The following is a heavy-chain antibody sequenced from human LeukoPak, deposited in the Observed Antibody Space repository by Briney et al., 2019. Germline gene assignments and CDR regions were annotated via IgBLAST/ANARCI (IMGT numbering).Heavy chain of an antibody. CDR1: GFTFSDYT. CDR2: IFYDGNKK. CDR3: ARGDGDDITIINDYYFDS. V-gene: IGHV3-30-3*01. J-gene: IGHJ4*02. D-gene: IGHD3-16*01. Sequence: GGSLRLSCAASGFTFSDYTMHWVRQAPGKGLGWVAVIFYDGNKKYYTDSVRGRFTISRDNSRNTLYLQMHSLTAEDTAVYFCARGDGDDITIINDYYFDSWGLGTLVTVSS.